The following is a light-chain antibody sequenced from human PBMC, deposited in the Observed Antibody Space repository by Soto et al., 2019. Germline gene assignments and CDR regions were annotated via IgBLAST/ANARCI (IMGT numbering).Light chain of an antibody. CDR3: QQANSFPHT. V-gene: IGKV1-12*01. CDR1: QGISRW. Sequence: DIPITQLPSSMSASVGDRVTITCRASQGISRWLAWYHQKPGKAPNLLIYSASTLHSGVPSRFSGSGSGTDFTLSISSRQPENFGTYYCQQANSFPHTFGPGTKVDMK. J-gene: IGKJ3*01. CDR2: SAS.